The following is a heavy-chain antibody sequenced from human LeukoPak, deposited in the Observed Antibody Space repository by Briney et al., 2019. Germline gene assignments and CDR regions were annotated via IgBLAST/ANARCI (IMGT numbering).Heavy chain of an antibody. J-gene: IGHJ4*02. CDR3: ARDWTLDY. V-gene: IGHV3-64*01. CDR2: ISSNGGST. Sequence: GESLRLSCVASGFTCSSFAMHWVRQAPGKGLEYVSGISSNGGSTYYANSVKGRFTISRDNSKNTLYLQMGSLRAEDMAVYYCARDWTLDYWGQGTLVTVSS. D-gene: IGHD1-1*01. CDR1: GFTCSSFA.